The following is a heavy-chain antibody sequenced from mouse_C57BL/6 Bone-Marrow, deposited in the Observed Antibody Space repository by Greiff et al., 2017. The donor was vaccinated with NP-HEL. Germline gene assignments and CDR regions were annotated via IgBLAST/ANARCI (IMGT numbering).Heavy chain of an antibody. Sequence: EVQLQQSGPELVKPGASVKISCKASGYTFTDYYMNWVKQSHGKSLEWIGDINPNNGGTSYNQKFKGKATLTVDKSSSTAYMELRSLTSEDSAVYYCASYDGYCLHYFDYWGQGTTLTVAS. D-gene: IGHD2-3*01. V-gene: IGHV1-26*01. CDR1: GYTFTDYY. CDR3: ASYDGYCLHYFDY. CDR2: INPNNGGT. J-gene: IGHJ2*01.